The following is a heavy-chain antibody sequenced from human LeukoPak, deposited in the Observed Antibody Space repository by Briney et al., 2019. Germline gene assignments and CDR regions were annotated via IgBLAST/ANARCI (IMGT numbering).Heavy chain of an antibody. V-gene: IGHV3-23*01. J-gene: IGHJ6*02. CDR2: ITGGSGAK. D-gene: IGHD4-17*01. Sequence: AGGSLRLSCTASGFTFSNFAMSWVRQAPGKGLEWVSTITGGSGAKYYSDSVKGRFTISRDNAKNSLYLQMNSLRAEDTAVYYCARLTRDYGDYAYYYYGMDVWGQGTTVTVSS. CDR1: GFTFSNFA. CDR3: ARLTRDYGDYAYYYYGMDV.